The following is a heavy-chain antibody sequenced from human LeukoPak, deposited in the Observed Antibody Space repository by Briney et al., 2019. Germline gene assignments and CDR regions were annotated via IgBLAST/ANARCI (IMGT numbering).Heavy chain of an antibody. V-gene: IGHV1-2*02. CDR3: ARVRCSSTSCYFSDYYYYYMDV. J-gene: IGHJ6*03. Sequence: ASVKVSCKASGYTFTGYYMHWVRQAPGQGLEWMGWINPNSGGTNYAQKFQGRVTMTTDTSTSTAYMELRSLRSDDTAVYYCARVRCSSTSCYFSDYYYYYMDVWGKGTTVTVSS. CDR1: GYTFTGYY. D-gene: IGHD2-2*01. CDR2: INPNSGGT.